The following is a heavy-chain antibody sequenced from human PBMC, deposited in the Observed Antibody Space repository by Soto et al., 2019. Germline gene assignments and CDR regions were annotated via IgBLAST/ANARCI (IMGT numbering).Heavy chain of an antibody. D-gene: IGHD2-2*02. J-gene: IGHJ4*02. CDR3: ARAEYQPLLYPRAYFDY. Sequence: QVQLVESGGGVVQPGRSLRLSCAASGFTFSSYAMHWVRQAPGKGLEWVAVISYDGSNKYYADSVKGRFTISRDNSKNTLYLQMNSLRAEDTAVYYCARAEYQPLLYPRAYFDYWGQGTLVTVSS. V-gene: IGHV3-30-3*01. CDR1: GFTFSSYA. CDR2: ISYDGSNK.